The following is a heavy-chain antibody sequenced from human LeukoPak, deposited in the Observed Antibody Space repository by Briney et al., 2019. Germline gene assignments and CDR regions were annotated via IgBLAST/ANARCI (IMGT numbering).Heavy chain of an antibody. J-gene: IGHJ4*02. Sequence: ASVKVSCKASGYTFTNYAMNWVRQAPGQGLEWMGWINTNTGNPTYAQGFTGRFVFSLDTSVSTAYLQISSLRAEDTAVYYCARDPNHYYDSSGYYGDYWGQGTLVTVSS. CDR3: ARDPNHYYDSSGYYGDY. V-gene: IGHV7-4-1*02. CDR1: GYTFTNYA. CDR2: INTNTGNP. D-gene: IGHD3-22*01.